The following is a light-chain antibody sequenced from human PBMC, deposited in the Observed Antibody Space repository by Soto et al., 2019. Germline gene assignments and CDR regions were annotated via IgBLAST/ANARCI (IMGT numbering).Light chain of an antibody. CDR1: SGDIGSYNR. V-gene: IGLV2-14*01. CDR2: EVT. CDR3: SSYPNINTRACV. Sequence: HSVLTQPASVSGSPGQSITISCTGTSGDIGSYNRVSWYQQHPGKAPKLIIYEVTDRPSGVSNRFSGSKSGNTASLTISGLQAEDEAEYYCSSYPNINTRACVFGTGTKV. J-gene: IGLJ1*01.